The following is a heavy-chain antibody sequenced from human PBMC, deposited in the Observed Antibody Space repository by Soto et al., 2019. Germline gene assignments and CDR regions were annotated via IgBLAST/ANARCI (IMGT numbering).Heavy chain of an antibody. CDR1: GYTFTSYY. D-gene: IGHD2-15*01. CDR2: INPSGGST. Sequence: GASVKVSCKASGYTFTSYYMHWVRQAPGQGLEWMGIINPSGGSTSYAQKFQGRVTMTRDTSTSTVYMELSSLRSEDTAVYYCARSNVVVVAATLDAFDIWGQGTMVTVSS. J-gene: IGHJ3*02. CDR3: ARSNVVVVAATLDAFDI. V-gene: IGHV1-46*03.